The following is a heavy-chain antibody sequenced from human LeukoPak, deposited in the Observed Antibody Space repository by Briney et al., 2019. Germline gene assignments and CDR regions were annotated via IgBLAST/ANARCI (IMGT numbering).Heavy chain of an antibody. CDR1: GYTFTGYY. V-gene: IGHV1-2*02. CDR2: INPNSGGT. CDR3: ARVSWPHYYGMDV. Sequence: ASVKVSCKASGYTFTGYYMHWVRQAPGQGLEWMGWINPNSGGTNYAQKFQGGVTMTRDTSISTAYMELSRLRSDDTAVYYCARVSWPHYYGMDVWGQGTTVTVSS. D-gene: IGHD2-15*01. J-gene: IGHJ6*02.